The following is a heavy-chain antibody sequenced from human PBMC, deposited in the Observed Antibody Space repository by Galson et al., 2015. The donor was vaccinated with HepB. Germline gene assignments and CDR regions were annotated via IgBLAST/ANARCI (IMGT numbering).Heavy chain of an antibody. D-gene: IGHD5-12*01. J-gene: IGHJ6*02. CDR2: ISSNGGST. V-gene: IGHV3-64D*06. CDR1: GFTFRSYA. Sequence: SLRLSCAASGFTFRSYAMHWVRQAPGKGLEYVSAISSNGGSTYYADSVKGRFTISRDNSKNTLYLQMSSLRSEDTAVYYCARDREEEDGGYLGMDVWGQGTTVTVSS. CDR3: ARDREEEDGGYLGMDV.